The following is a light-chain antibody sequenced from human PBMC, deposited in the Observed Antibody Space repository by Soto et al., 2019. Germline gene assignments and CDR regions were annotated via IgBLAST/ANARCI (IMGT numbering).Light chain of an antibody. CDR3: QQYNSYWT. J-gene: IGKJ1*01. V-gene: IGKV1-5*03. CDR1: QTISSW. Sequence: DIQMTQSPSTLSGSVGDRVTITCRASQTISSWLAWYQQKPGKAPKLLIYKASTVKSGVPSRFSGSGSGTEFTLTISSLQPDDFATYYCQQYNSYWTFGQGTKVDI. CDR2: KAS.